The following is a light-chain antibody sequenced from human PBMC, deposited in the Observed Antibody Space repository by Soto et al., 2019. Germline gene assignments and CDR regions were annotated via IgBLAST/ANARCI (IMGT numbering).Light chain of an antibody. V-gene: IGKV1-39*01. CDR1: QSISNS. J-gene: IGKJ1*01. CDR2: GTS. Sequence: DIQMTQSPSSLSASVGDRVTISCRASQSISNSLNWYQKKPGKATNLLIYGTSGVHSGVPSRFSGSGSGTDFNLTISSLQREDFATYYCQQSYSSSWTFGQGTKVDIK. CDR3: QQSYSSSWT.